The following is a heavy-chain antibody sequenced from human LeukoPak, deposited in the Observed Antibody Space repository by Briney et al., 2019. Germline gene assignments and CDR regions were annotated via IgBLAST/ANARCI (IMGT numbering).Heavy chain of an antibody. J-gene: IGHJ4*02. CDR2: ISYDGSNK. CDR3: ARVPIHYYYDSSGLGDY. V-gene: IGHV3-30*04. CDR1: GFTFSSYA. Sequence: GRSLRLSCAASGFTFSSYAMHWVRQAPGKGLEWVTVISYDGSNKYYADSVKGRFTISRDNSKNTLYLQMNSLRAEDTAVYYCARVPIHYYYDSSGLGDYWGQGTLVTVSS. D-gene: IGHD3-22*01.